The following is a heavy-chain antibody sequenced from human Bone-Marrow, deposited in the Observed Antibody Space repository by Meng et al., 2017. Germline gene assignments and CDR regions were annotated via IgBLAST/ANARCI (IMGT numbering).Heavy chain of an antibody. J-gene: IGHJ3*02. Sequence: GGSLRLSCAASGFTFSSYAMSWVRQAPGKGLEWVSAISGSGGSTYYADSVKGRFTISRDNSKNTLYLQMNSLRAEDTAVYYCAKDFLYDSSGYTSPGMAAFDIWGQGTMVTVSS. V-gene: IGHV3-23*01. CDR2: ISGSGGST. CDR3: AKDFLYDSSGYTSPGMAAFDI. CDR1: GFTFSSYA. D-gene: IGHD3-22*01.